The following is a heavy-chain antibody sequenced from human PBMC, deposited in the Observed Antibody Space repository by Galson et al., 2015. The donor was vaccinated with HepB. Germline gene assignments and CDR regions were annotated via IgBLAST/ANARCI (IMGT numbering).Heavy chain of an antibody. CDR1: GGTFSSYA. J-gene: IGHJ6*03. CDR2: IIPILGIA. D-gene: IGHD2-2*01. CDR3: ARDSKFGSCPLGCYYYYYYMDV. Sequence: SVKVSCKASGGTFSSYAISWVRQAPGQGLEWMGGIIPILGIANYAQKFQGRVTITADKSTSTAYMELSSLRSEDTAVYYCARDSKFGSCPLGCYYYYYYMDVWGKGTTVTVSS. V-gene: IGHV1-69*10.